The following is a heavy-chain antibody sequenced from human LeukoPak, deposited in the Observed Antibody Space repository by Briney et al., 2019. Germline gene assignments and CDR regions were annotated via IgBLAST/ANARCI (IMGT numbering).Heavy chain of an antibody. D-gene: IGHD3-10*01. CDR1: GGSFSGYY. V-gene: IGHV4-34*01. CDR2: INHSGST. CDR3: ARGRGSGSCFNHPFMDV. J-gene: IGHJ6*03. Sequence: SETLSLTCAVYGGSFSGYYWSWIRQPPGKGLEWIGEINHSGSTNYNPSLKSRVTISVDTSNNQFSLKLSSVTAADTAVYYCARGRGSGSCFNHPFMDVWGKGTTVTVSS.